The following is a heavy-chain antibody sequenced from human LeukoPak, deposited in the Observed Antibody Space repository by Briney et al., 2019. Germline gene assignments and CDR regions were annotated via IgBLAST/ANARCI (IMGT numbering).Heavy chain of an antibody. J-gene: IGHJ3*02. CDR3: ARGGPLDIVVVPAARWAFDI. Sequence: GGSLRLSCAASGFTFSSYAMHWVRQAPGKGLEWVAVISYDGSNKYYADSVKGRFTISRDNSKNTLYLQMNSLRAEDTAVYYCARGGPLDIVVVPAARWAFDIWGQGTMVTVSS. CDR2: ISYDGSNK. D-gene: IGHD2-2*01. CDR1: GFTFSSYA. V-gene: IGHV3-30-3*01.